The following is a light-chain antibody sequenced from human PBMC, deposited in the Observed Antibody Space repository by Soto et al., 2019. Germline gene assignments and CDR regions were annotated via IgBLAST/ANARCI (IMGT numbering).Light chain of an antibody. V-gene: IGKV1-33*01. CDR2: DAS. Sequence: IQMTQSHSSLSASVGDRFTIACQAIQDISNYLHWYQQKPGKAPKLLIYDASNLETGVPSRFSGSGSGTDFTFTISSLQPEDIATYYCQQYDNFPRAINFGQGTRLEIK. CDR1: QDISNY. J-gene: IGKJ5*01. CDR3: QQYDNFPRAIN.